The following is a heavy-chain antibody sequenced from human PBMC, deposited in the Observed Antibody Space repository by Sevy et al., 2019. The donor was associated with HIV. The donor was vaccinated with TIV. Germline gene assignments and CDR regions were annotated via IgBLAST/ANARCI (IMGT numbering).Heavy chain of an antibody. J-gene: IGHJ4*02. CDR2: ISAYNGNT. Sequence: ASVKVSCKASGYTFSSYGISWVRQAPGQGLEWMGWISAYNGNTNYAQKLQGRVTMTTDTSTSTAYMELRSLRSDDTAVDYCARDRVHYYGSGSYYPLDYWGQGTLVTVSS. D-gene: IGHD3-10*01. CDR1: GYTFSSYG. CDR3: ARDRVHYYGSGSYYPLDY. V-gene: IGHV1-18*01.